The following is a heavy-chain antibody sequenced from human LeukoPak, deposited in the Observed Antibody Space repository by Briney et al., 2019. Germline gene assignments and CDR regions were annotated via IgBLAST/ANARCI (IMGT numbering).Heavy chain of an antibody. CDR3: AREIYDFWSGYYRGPPDY. Sequence: GGSLRLSCAASGFTFSSYAMHWVRQAPGKGLEWVAVISYDGSNKYYADSVKGRFTISRDNSKNTLYLQMNSLRAEDTAVYYCAREIYDFWSGYYRGPPDYWGQGTLVTVSS. CDR1: GFTFSSYA. V-gene: IGHV3-30-3*01. J-gene: IGHJ4*02. D-gene: IGHD3-3*01. CDR2: ISYDGSNK.